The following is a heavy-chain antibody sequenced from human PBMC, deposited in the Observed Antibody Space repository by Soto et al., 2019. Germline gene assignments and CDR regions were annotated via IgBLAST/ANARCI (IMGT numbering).Heavy chain of an antibody. CDR1: GFTFSTYG. J-gene: IGHJ4*02. CDR3: ARDLGAFNYGSAYFDY. CDR2: IWYDGSNQ. V-gene: IGHV3-33*01. D-gene: IGHD3-10*01. Sequence: QVQLVESGGGVVRPGRSLRLSCAPSGFTFSTYGMHWVRQAPGKGLEWVAVIWYDGSNQYYADSVKGRFTISRDNSKNVLDLQMNSLRAEDTAVYYCARDLGAFNYGSAYFDYWGQGTPVTVSS.